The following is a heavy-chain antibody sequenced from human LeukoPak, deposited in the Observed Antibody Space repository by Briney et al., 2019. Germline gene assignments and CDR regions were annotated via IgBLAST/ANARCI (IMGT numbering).Heavy chain of an antibody. Sequence: SETLSLTCTVSGCSISSSSYYWVWIRQPPGKELEWMVSIYYSGSTYYNPSHKSRVTISVDTSKHQFSLKLSSVTAAVTAVYYCARRPVVAAVNLFDPRGQGTLVTVSS. V-gene: IGHV4-39*01. D-gene: IGHD2-15*01. J-gene: IGHJ5*02. CDR1: GCSISSSSYY. CDR3: ARRPVVAAVNLFDP. CDR2: IYYSGST.